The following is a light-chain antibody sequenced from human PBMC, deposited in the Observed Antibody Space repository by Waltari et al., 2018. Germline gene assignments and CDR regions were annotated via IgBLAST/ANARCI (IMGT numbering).Light chain of an antibody. CDR2: IAS. CDR3: QKYDSAPFA. CDR1: QGISNY. Sequence: DIQMTQSPSSLSASVGDRVTITCRASQGISNYLAWYQQKPGTVPKLLISIASNLQSGFRARFTGSVSATDFTLTISSLQPEDVATYYCQKYDSAPFAFGPGTRVDIK. J-gene: IGKJ3*01. V-gene: IGKV1-27*01.